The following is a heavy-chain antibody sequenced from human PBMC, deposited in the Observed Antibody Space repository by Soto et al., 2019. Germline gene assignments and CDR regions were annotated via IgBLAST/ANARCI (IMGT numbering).Heavy chain of an antibody. Sequence: GRPVRLSCAAAGGTCSDHGMSRVRQAPGKGLEWVANIKQDGSEKYYVDSVKGRFTISRDNAKNSLYLQMNGLRAEDTAVYYCEKGGRQWLVTPDFNYWGQGALVTVSS. CDR3: EKGGRQWLVTPDFNY. V-gene: IGHV3-7*01. CDR2: IKQDGSEK. J-gene: IGHJ4*02. CDR1: GGTCSDHG. D-gene: IGHD6-19*01.